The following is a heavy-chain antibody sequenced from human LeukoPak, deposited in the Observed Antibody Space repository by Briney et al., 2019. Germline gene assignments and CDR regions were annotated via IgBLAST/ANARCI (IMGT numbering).Heavy chain of an antibody. CDR2: IYPGDSDT. CDR1: GYRFTTYW. Sequence: GESLKISCKGSGYRFTTYWIGWVRQMPGKGLEWMGIIYPGDSDTRYSPSFQGQVTISADKSISTAYLQWSSLKASDTAIYYCARRDISGYYHFDYWGQGTLVTVSS. J-gene: IGHJ4*02. V-gene: IGHV5-51*01. D-gene: IGHD3-22*01. CDR3: ARRDISGYYHFDY.